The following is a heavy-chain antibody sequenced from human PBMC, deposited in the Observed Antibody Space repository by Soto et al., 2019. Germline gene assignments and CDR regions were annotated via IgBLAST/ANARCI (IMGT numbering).Heavy chain of an antibody. V-gene: IGHV4-34*01. J-gene: IGHJ6*02. CDR2: INHSGST. CDR3: ARGRGSGWYTYYYYYYGMDV. Sequence: SETLSLTCAVYGGSFSGYYWSWIRQPPEKGLEWIGEINHSGSTNYNPSLKSRVTISVDTSKNQFSLKLSSVTAADTAVYYCARGRGSGWYTYYYYYYGMDVWGQGTTVTVSS. CDR1: GGSFSGYY. D-gene: IGHD6-19*01.